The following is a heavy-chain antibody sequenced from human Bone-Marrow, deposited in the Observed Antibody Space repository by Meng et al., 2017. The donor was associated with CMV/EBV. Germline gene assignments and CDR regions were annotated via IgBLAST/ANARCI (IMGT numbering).Heavy chain of an antibody. V-gene: IGHV4-61*01. J-gene: IGHJ4*02. CDR3: VRDRAGRYDY. CDR2: ISYSGTT. D-gene: IGHD1-26*01. CDR1: GASVRSGTDY. Sequence: SETLSLTCTVSGASVRSGTDYWSWIRQPPGKGLEWIGYISYSGTTNYNPSLKSRVTITGDTSRNQFSLRLRSVTAADTAIYYCVRDRAGRYDYWGQGTLVTVSS.